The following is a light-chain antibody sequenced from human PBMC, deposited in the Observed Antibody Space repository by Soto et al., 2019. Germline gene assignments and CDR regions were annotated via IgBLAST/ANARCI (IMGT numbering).Light chain of an antibody. Sequence: DIQMTQSPSSLSASVGDTVTITCWASQDIINHLAWYQQRPGKVPNLLIYGASTLHSGVPSRFRGSGSGTHFTLTISSLQPEDVATYYCQNYHLALGTFGQGTRLEIK. J-gene: IGKJ5*01. V-gene: IGKV1-27*01. CDR1: QDIINH. CDR3: QNYHLALGT. CDR2: GAS.